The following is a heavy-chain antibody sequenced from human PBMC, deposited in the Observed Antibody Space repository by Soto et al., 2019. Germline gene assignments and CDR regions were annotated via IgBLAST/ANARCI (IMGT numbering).Heavy chain of an antibody. CDR3: ARELLELRCFDY. CDR1: GGSISSGGYY. J-gene: IGHJ4*02. V-gene: IGHV4-31*03. Sequence: SETLSLTCTVSGGSISSGGYYWSWIRQHPGKGLEWIGYIYYSGSTYYNPSLKSRVTISVDTSKNQFSLKLSSVTAADTAVYYCARELLELRCFDYWGQGTLVTVSS. D-gene: IGHD1-7*01. CDR2: IYYSGST.